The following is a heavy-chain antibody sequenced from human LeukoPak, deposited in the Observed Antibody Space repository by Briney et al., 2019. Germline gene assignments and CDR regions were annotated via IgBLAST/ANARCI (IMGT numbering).Heavy chain of an antibody. Sequence: GGTLRLSCAASGFTFSSYAMSWVRHAPGKGLEWVSTVSGSGDSTSYADSVKSRFTISRDNSKSTLYLQMNSLRAEDTAVYYCAKSPYIASYIDFDSWGQGTLVTVSS. V-gene: IGHV3-23*01. J-gene: IGHJ4*02. D-gene: IGHD3-16*01. CDR2: VSGSGDST. CDR3: AKSPYIASYIDFDS. CDR1: GFTFSSYA.